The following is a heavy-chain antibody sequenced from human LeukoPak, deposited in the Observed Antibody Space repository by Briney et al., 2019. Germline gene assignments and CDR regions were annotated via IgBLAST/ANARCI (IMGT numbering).Heavy chain of an antibody. CDR2: IYSGGST. D-gene: IGHD6-13*01. CDR3: ARVVAAAGTGFDY. V-gene: IGHV3-66*01. J-gene: IGHJ4*02. Sequence: GGSLRLSCAASGFTVSSNYMSWVRQAPGEGLEWVSVIYSGGSTYYADSVKGRFTISRDNSKNTLYLQMNSLRAEDTAVYYCARVVAAAGTGFDYWGQGTLVTVSS. CDR1: GFTVSSNY.